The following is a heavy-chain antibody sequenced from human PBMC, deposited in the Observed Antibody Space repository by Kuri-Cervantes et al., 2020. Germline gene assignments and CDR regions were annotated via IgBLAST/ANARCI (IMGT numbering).Heavy chain of an antibody. V-gene: IGHV4-61*01. CDR3: ARRGILAYCGGDCSNDAFDI. CDR2: IYYSGST. CDR1: GGSVSSGSYY. D-gene: IGHD2-21*02. Sequence: SETLSLTCTVSGGSVSSGSYYWSWIRQPPGKGLEWIGYIYYSGSTNYNPSPKSRVTISVDTSKNQFSLKLSSVTAADTAVYYCARRGILAYCGGDCSNDAFDIWGQGTMVTVSS. J-gene: IGHJ3*02.